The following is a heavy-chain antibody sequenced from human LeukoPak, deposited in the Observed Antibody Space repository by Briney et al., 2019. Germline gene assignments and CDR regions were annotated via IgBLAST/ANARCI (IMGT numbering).Heavy chain of an antibody. CDR2: IIPIFGTA. V-gene: IGHV1-69*05. D-gene: IGHD6-13*01. J-gene: IGHJ4*02. CDR1: GGTFSSYA. Sequence: GASVKVSCKASGGTFSSYAISWVRQAPGQGLEWVGGIIPIFGTANYAQKFQGRVTITTDESTSTAYMELSSLRSEDTAVYYCARALYSSSWYPYFDYWGQGTLVTVSS. CDR3: ARALYSSSWYPYFDY.